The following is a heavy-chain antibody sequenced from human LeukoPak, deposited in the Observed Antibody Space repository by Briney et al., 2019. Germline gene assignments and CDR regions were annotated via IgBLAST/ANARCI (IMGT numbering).Heavy chain of an antibody. J-gene: IGHJ4*02. CDR2: IKHSGST. Sequence: SETLSLTCAVYGGSFSGYYWSWIRQPPGKGLEWIGEIKHSGSTNYNPSLKSRVTMSVDTSKNQFSLKLSSVTAADTAVYYCARGLTDMSIVGASSAQYYFDYWGQGTLVTVSS. V-gene: IGHV4-34*01. D-gene: IGHD1-26*01. CDR3: ARGLTDMSIVGASSAQYYFDY. CDR1: GGSFSGYY.